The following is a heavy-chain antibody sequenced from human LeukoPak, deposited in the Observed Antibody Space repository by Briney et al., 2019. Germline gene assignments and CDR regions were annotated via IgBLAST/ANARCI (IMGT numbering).Heavy chain of an antibody. CDR2: ISSSSSTT. D-gene: IGHD3-22*01. V-gene: IGHV3-48*02. CDR3: ARDYDSTGQIDY. J-gene: IGHJ4*02. CDR1: GFTFSSYT. Sequence: GGSLRLSCAASGFTFSSYTTNWVRQAPGKGLEWISYISSSSSTTYYADSVRGRFTISRDNAKNSLYLQMNSLRDEDTAVYYCARDYDSTGQIDYWGQGTLVTVSS.